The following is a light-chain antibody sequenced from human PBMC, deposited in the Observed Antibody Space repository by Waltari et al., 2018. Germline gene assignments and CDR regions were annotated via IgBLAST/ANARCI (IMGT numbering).Light chain of an antibody. V-gene: IGKV3-20*01. CDR2: GTS. CDR1: QSVNRNY. CDR3: QQYGTSLFT. Sequence: EIVLTQSPGTLSLSPGDRATLSCRASQSVNRNYLAWYQQRPGQAPRLLIYGTSSRATGIPDRFSGSGSGTDFTLSISRLEPEDFAVYYCQQYGTSLFTFGPGTTVDIK. J-gene: IGKJ3*01.